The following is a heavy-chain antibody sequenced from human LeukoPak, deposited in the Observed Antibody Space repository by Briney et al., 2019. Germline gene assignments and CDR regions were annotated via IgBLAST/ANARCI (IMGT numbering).Heavy chain of an antibody. CDR3: ARDLSLRFLEWLLNY. CDR2: INPNSGGT. CDR1: GYTFTGYY. Sequence: ASVKVPCKASGYTFTGYYMHWVRQAPGQGLEWMGWINPNSGGTNYAQKFQGRVTMTRDTSISTAYMELSRLRSDDTAVYYCARDLSLRFLEWLLNYWGQGTLVTVSS. V-gene: IGHV1-2*02. J-gene: IGHJ4*02. D-gene: IGHD3-3*01.